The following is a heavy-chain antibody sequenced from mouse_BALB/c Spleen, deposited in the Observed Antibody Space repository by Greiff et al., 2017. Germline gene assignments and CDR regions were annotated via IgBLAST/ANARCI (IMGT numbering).Heavy chain of an antibody. V-gene: IGHV5-12-2*01. CDR1: GFTFSSYT. J-gene: IGHJ2*01. D-gene: IGHD4-1*01. CDR3: ARRGWDDYFDY. Sequence: DVMLVESGGGLLQPGGSLKLSCAASGFTFSSYTMSWVRQTPEKMLEWVAYISNGGGSTYYPDTVKGRFTISRDNAKNTLYLQMSSLKSEDTAMYYCARRGWDDYFDYWGQGTTLTVSS. CDR2: ISNGGGST.